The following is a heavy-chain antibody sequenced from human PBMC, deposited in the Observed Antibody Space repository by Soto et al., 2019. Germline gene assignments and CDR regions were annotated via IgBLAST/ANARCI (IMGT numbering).Heavy chain of an antibody. CDR2: MSPYNGHT. J-gene: IGHJ5*01. CDR3: ARDPGGARGFDF. D-gene: IGHD3-10*01. CDR1: GYPFTVFG. V-gene: IGHV1-18*01. Sequence: QVQLMQSGPEVKKPGASVKVSCKASGYPFTVFGISWVRQAPGQGLEWMGWMSPYNGHTTYAQKLQGRVTMTPDTSTSTAYMELRSLRYDDTAVYYCARDPGGARGFDFWGQGTLVTVSS.